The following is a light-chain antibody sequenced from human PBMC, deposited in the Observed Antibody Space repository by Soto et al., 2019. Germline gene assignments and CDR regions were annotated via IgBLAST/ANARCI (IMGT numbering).Light chain of an antibody. CDR1: KSVSNNY. Sequence: EIVLTQSPGTLSLSPGERATLSCRASKSVSNNYLAWYQQKPGQAPRLLISGASNRATGIPDRFSGSGSGTDFTLAISRLEPEDFAVYYCQQYGTSPFTFGPGTKVDLK. CDR3: QQYGTSPFT. CDR2: GAS. J-gene: IGKJ3*01. V-gene: IGKV3-20*01.